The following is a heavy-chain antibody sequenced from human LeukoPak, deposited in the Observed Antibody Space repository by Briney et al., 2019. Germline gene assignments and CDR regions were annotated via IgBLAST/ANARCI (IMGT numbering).Heavy chain of an antibody. CDR3: ARTYDFWSGTPSFDY. J-gene: IGHJ4*02. Sequence: GGSLRLSCAASGFTFSDYYMSWIRQAPGKGLEWVSYISSSGRTIYYADSVKGRFTISRDNAKNSLYLQMNSLRAEDTAVYYCARTYDFWSGTPSFDYWGQGTLVTVSS. CDR2: ISSSGRTI. V-gene: IGHV3-11*01. CDR1: GFTFSDYY. D-gene: IGHD3-3*01.